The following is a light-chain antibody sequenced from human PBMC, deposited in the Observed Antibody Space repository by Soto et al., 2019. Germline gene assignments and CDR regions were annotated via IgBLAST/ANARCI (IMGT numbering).Light chain of an antibody. J-gene: IGKJ2*01. V-gene: IGKV3-15*01. Sequence: EIVMTQSPATLSVSPGERATLSCRASQSVSSNLAWYQQKPGQAPRLLIYGASTRATGIPARFSGSGSGTEFTLTISSRQSEDFAVYYCQQYKNWPPMYTFGQGTKLEIK. CDR3: QQYKNWPPMYT. CDR1: QSVSSN. CDR2: GAS.